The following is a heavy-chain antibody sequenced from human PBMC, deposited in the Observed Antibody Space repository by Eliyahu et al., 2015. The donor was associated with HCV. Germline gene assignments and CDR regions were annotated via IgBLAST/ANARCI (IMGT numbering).Heavy chain of an antibody. J-gene: IGHJ4*02. D-gene: IGHD5-24*01. CDR1: GFSLSTSGVG. CDR2: IXWDXXK. CDR3: AHNRHSGDGYDRKYYFDY. Sequence: QITLKESGPTLVKPTQTLTLTCTFSGFSLSTSGVGVGWIRQPPGKALEWLXLIXWDXXKHYSPSLKSRLTITKDTSKNQVVLTMTYVDPVDTATYYCAHNRHSGDGYDRKYYFDYWGQGTLVTVSS. V-gene: IGHV2-5*02.